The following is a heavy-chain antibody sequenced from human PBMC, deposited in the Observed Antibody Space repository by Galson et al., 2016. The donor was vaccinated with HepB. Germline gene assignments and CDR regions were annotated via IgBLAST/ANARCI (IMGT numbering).Heavy chain of an antibody. D-gene: IGHD1-26*01. CDR3: ARAGVGLDWFFDV. CDR2: ISADKGNT. Sequence: SVKVSCKASGYIFTNSGITWVRQAPGQGLGWMGWISADKGNTNYAQKLQGRVTMTTDTSTSTAYMELSSLGSDDTAVYYCARAGVGLDWFFDVWGRGTLVTVSS. V-gene: IGHV1-18*01. J-gene: IGHJ2*01. CDR1: GYIFTNSG.